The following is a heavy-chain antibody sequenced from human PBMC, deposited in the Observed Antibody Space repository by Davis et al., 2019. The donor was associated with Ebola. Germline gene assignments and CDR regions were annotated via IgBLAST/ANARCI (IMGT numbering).Heavy chain of an antibody. V-gene: IGHV1-69*02. D-gene: IGHD1-7*01. CDR3: ARASEELREDY. J-gene: IGHJ4*02. CDR2: IIPILGIA. Sequence: SVKVSCKASGGTFSSYTISWVRQAPGQGLEWMGRIIPILGIANYAQKFQGRVTMTRDTSISTAYMELSRLRSDDTAVYYCARASEELREDYWGQGTLVTVS. CDR1: GGTFSSYT.